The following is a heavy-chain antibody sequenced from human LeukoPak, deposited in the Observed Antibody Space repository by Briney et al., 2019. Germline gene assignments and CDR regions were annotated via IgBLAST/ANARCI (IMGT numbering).Heavy chain of an antibody. J-gene: IGHJ4*02. D-gene: IGHD3-22*01. V-gene: IGHV3-43D*03. CDR1: GFTFDDYA. CDR3: AKDSDSSGYYLFDY. CDR2: ISWDGGST. Sequence: PGGSLRLSCAASGFTFDDYAMHWVRQAPGKGLEWVSLISWDGGSTYYADSVKGRFTISRDNSKNSLYLQMNSLRAEDTALYYCAKDSDSSGYYLFDYWGQGTLVTVSS.